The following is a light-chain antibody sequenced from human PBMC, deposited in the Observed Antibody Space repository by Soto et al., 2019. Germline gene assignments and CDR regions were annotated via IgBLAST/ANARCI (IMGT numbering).Light chain of an antibody. CDR2: KAS. J-gene: IGKJ2*01. Sequence: DIPMTQSPSTLSAFVGDRVTITCRASQSIGTWLAWYQQKPGKAPKLLIYKASSLESGVPSRFSGSESGTEFTLTISSLQPDDFATYYCQQYNSYPRTFGPGTKLEIK. CDR1: QSIGTW. V-gene: IGKV1-5*03. CDR3: QQYNSYPRT.